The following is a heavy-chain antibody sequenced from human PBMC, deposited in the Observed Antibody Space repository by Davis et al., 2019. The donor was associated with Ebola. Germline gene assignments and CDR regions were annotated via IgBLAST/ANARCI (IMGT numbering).Heavy chain of an antibody. J-gene: IGHJ6*02. Sequence: SCKASGYTFSSYGMHWVRQAPGKGLEWVAVISYDGSNKYYADSVKGRFTISRDNSKNTLYLQMNSLRAEDTAVYYCAKGEGSYYYYGMDVWGQGTTVTVSS. V-gene: IGHV3-30*18. CDR3: AKGEGSYYYYGMDV. CDR1: GYTFSSYG. D-gene: IGHD3-10*01. CDR2: ISYDGSNK.